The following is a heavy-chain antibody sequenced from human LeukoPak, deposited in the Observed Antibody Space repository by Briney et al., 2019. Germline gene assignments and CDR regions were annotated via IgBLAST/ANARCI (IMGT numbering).Heavy chain of an antibody. D-gene: IGHD6-13*01. CDR1: GYTFTSYD. CDR2: MNPNSGNT. J-gene: IGHJ6*02. CDR3: AREYSSSWYLNYGMDV. Sequence: ASVKVSCKASGYTFTSYDINWVRQATGQGLEWMGWMNPNSGNTGYAQKFQGRVTITRNTSISTAYMELSSLRSEDTAVYYCAREYSSSWYLNYGMDVWGQGTTVTVSS. V-gene: IGHV1-8*03.